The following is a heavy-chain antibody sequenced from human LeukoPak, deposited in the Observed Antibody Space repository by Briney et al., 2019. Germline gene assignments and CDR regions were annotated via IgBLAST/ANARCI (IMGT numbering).Heavy chain of an antibody. V-gene: IGHV3-72*01. Sequence: GGSLRLSCAASGFSFSAQYMGWVRQAPGKGLEWVGRSTTSIGTTDYAASVRGRFTISRDDSKNSLYLQMNSLKAEDTAVYYCAREEWYSFDYWGQGALVTVSS. CDR3: AREEWYSFDY. D-gene: IGHD1-26*01. CDR1: GFSFSAQY. CDR2: STTSIGTT. J-gene: IGHJ4*02.